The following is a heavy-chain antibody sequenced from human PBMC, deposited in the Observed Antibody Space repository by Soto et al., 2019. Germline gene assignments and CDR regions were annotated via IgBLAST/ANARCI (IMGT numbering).Heavy chain of an antibody. CDR1: GGSISSGDYY. CDR3: ARDTPSSYSGYEQTNWFDP. D-gene: IGHD5-12*01. CDR2: IYYSGST. Sequence: SETLSLTCTVSGGSISSGDYYWSWIRQPPGKGLEWIGYIYYSGSTYCNPSLKSRVTISVDTSKNQFSLKLSSVTAADTAVYYCARDTPSSYSGYEQTNWFDPWGQGTLVTVSS. J-gene: IGHJ5*02. V-gene: IGHV4-30-4*01.